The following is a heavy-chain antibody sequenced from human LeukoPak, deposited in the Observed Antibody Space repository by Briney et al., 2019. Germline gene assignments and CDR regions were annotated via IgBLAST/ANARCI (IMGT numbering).Heavy chain of an antibody. CDR1: GFTFSNYW. Sequence: PGGSLRLSCAAAGFTFSNYWMHWVRQAPGKGLVWVSRINGDGSGTGYADSVKGRFTISRDNAKNTLYLQMNSLRAEDTAVYYCARDWFHAIDYWGQGTLVTVSS. CDR2: INGDGSGT. D-gene: IGHD2/OR15-2a*01. J-gene: IGHJ4*02. CDR3: ARDWFHAIDY. V-gene: IGHV3-74*01.